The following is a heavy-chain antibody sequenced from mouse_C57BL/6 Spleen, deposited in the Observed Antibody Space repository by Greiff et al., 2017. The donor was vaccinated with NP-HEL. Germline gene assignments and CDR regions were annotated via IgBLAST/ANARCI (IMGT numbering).Heavy chain of an antibody. Sequence: QVQLQQPGAELVRPGTSVKLSCKASGYTFTSYWMHWVKQRPGQGLEWIGVIDPSDSYTNYNQKFKGKATLTVVTSSSTAYMQLSSLTSEDSAVYYCAMYGSSPYWYFDVWGTGTTVTVSS. CDR2: IDPSDSYT. CDR3: AMYGSSPYWYFDV. V-gene: IGHV1-59*01. CDR1: GYTFTSYW. D-gene: IGHD1-1*01. J-gene: IGHJ1*03.